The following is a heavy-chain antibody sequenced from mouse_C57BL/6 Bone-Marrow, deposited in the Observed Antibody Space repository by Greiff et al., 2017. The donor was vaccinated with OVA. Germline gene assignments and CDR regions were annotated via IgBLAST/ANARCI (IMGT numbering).Heavy chain of an antibody. D-gene: IGHD1-1*01. Sequence: VQLQQSGPELVKPGASVKISCKASGYSFTDYNMNWVKQSNGKSLEWIGVINPNYGTTSYNQKFKGKATLTVDQSSSTAYMQLNSLTSEDSAVYYCARNLTTVVATGDYAMDYWGQGTSVTVSS. CDR3: ARNLTTVVATGDYAMDY. CDR1: GYSFTDYN. J-gene: IGHJ4*01. V-gene: IGHV1-39*01. CDR2: INPNYGTT.